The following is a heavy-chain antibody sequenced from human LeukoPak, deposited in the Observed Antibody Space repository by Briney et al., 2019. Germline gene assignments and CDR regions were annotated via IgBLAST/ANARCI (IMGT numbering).Heavy chain of an antibody. J-gene: IGHJ5*02. CDR1: GGPISSYY. V-gene: IGHV4-59*01. CDR3: ARITPGNWFDP. Sequence: PSETLSLTCTVSGGPISSYYWSWIRQPPGKGLEWIGYIYYSGSTNYNPSLKSRVTISVDTSKNQFSLKLSSVTAADTAVYYCARITPGNWFDPWGQGTLVTVSS. D-gene: IGHD1-14*01. CDR2: IYYSGST.